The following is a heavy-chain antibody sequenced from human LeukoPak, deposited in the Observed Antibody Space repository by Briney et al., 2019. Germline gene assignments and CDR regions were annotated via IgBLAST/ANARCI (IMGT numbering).Heavy chain of an antibody. Sequence: SETLSLTCTVSGYSISSGYYWGWIRQPPGKGLEWIGNIYHSGSTYYNPSLKSRVTISVDTSKNQFFLRLSSVTAADTAVYYCARDKVIAAAGTLRGQNYYYYYMDVWGKGTTVTISS. D-gene: IGHD6-13*01. CDR1: GYSISSGYY. V-gene: IGHV4-38-2*02. CDR2: IYHSGST. CDR3: ARDKVIAAAGTLRGQNYYYYYMDV. J-gene: IGHJ6*03.